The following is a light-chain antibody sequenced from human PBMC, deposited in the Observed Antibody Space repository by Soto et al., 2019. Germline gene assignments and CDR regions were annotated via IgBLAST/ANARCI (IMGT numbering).Light chain of an antibody. CDR2: AAS. J-gene: IGKJ5*01. Sequence: DLQMTQSPFSLSAPVGDRVTITCRASQSISNYLNWYQQKQGKAPKLLIYAASTLQSGVPSRFSGSGSGTDFTLTISSLQPEDSATYDCQQCYGTPISFGQGTRLDIK. V-gene: IGKV1-39*01. CDR1: QSISNY. CDR3: QQCYGTPIS.